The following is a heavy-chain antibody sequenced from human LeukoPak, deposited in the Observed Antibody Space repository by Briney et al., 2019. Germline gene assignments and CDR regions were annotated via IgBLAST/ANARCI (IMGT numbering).Heavy chain of an antibody. CDR3: ARRVRGVNDAFDI. CDR2: INHSGST. Sequence: PSETLSLTCAVYGGSFSDYYWSWIRQSPGKGLEWIGEINHSGSTNYNPSLKSRVTISVDTSKNQFSLKSSSVTAADTAVYYCARRVRGVNDAFDIWGQGTMVTVSS. CDR1: GGSFSDYY. D-gene: IGHD3-10*01. J-gene: IGHJ3*02. V-gene: IGHV4-34*01.